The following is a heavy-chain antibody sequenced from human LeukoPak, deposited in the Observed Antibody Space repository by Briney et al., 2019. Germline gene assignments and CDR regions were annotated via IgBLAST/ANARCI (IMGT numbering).Heavy chain of an antibody. CDR2: IKQDGSEK. CDR3: ARLLKRRYSSGWWN. D-gene: IGHD6-19*01. J-gene: IGHJ4*02. V-gene: IGHV3-7*01. Sequence: GGSLRLSCAAPGLTFSSYWMSWVRKAPGKGRGWVANIKQDGSEKYYVDSVKGRFTISRDNAKNSLYLQMNSLRAEDTAVYYCARLLKRRYSSGWWNWGQGTLVTVSS. CDR1: GLTFSSYW.